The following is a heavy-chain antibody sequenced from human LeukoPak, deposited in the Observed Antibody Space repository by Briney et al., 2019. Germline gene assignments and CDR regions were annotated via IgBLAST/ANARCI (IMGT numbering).Heavy chain of an antibody. D-gene: IGHD3-22*01. CDR1: GGSFSGYY. J-gene: IGHJ4*02. CDR3: ARGTPSDSRVHYHFDY. CDR2: INHSGST. Sequence: SETLSLTCAVYGGSFSGYYWSWIRQPPGKGLEWIGEINHSGSTNYNPSLKSRVTISVDTSKNQFSLKLSSVTAADTAVYYCARGTPSDSRVHYHFDYWGQGTLVTVSS. V-gene: IGHV4-34*01.